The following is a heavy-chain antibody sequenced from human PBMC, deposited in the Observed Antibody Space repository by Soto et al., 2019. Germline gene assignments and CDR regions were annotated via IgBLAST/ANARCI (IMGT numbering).Heavy chain of an antibody. D-gene: IGHD3-3*01. CDR2: IIGSGSSI. CDR1: GFTFIRYA. J-gene: IGHJ4*02. Sequence: GGSLRLSCAASGFTFIRYAMSWVRQAPWKGLEWVSAIIGSGSSIYYADSVKGRFTISRDNSKNTLYLQMTSLRAEDTAMYFYAKDLLPDGRYDLDYWGQGILVTVSS. V-gene: IGHV3-23*01. CDR3: AKDLLPDGRYDLDY.